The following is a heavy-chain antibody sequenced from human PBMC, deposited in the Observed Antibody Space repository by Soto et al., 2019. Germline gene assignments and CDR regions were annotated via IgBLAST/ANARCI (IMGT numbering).Heavy chain of an antibody. CDR2: ISGSGGST. Sequence: GGSLRLSCAASGFTFSSYAMSWVRQAPGKGLEWVSAISGSGGSTYYADSVKGRFTISRDNSKNTLYLQMNSLRAEDTAVYYCARTQIRLGELSLYGPRFGDGMDVWGQGTTVTVSS. CDR3: ARTQIRLGELSLYGPRFGDGMDV. J-gene: IGHJ6*02. D-gene: IGHD3-16*02. CDR1: GFTFSSYA. V-gene: IGHV3-23*01.